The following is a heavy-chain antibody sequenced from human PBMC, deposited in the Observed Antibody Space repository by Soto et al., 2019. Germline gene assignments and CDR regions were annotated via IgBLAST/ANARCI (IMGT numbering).Heavy chain of an antibody. V-gene: IGHV3-23*01. CDR3: AKDHVAYSSSWYVDY. CDR2: ISGSGGST. CDR1: GFTFSSYA. Sequence: SLRLSCAASGFTFSSYAMSWVRQAPGKGLEWVSAISGSGGSTYYADSVKGRFTISRDNSKNTLYLQMNSLRAEDTAVYYCAKDHVAYSSSWYVDYWGQGTLVTVSS. D-gene: IGHD6-13*01. J-gene: IGHJ4*02.